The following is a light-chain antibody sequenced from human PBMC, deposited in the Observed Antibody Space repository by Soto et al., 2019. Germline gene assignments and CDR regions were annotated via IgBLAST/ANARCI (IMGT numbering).Light chain of an antibody. CDR2: DVS. CDR1: SSDVGGYNY. V-gene: IGLV2-14*01. CDR3: SSYKSGSTPYV. Sequence: SVLTQPASVSGSPGQSITLSCTGTSSDVGGYNYVSWYQQHPGKAPRLMIYDVSDRPSGVSNRFSGSKSGNTASLTISGLQTEDEADYYCSSYKSGSTPYVFGTGTKVTV. J-gene: IGLJ1*01.